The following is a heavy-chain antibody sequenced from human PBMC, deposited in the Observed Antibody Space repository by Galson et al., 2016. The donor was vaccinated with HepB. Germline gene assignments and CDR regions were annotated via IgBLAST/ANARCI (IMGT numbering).Heavy chain of an antibody. CDR2: IIDTGIS. D-gene: IGHD2-21*02. V-gene: IGHV4-34*01. J-gene: IGHJ5*02. CDR3: ARGRRTKMTWHYLDP. CDR1: DGSSTGHY. Sequence: ETLSLTCEIHDGSSTGHYWNWIRQPPGRGLEWIREIIDTGISNYNPSPKPRLTISLDTSKNLLSLNLTSVPAADTAIYYCARGRRTKMTWHYLDPWGQGVLVTVSS.